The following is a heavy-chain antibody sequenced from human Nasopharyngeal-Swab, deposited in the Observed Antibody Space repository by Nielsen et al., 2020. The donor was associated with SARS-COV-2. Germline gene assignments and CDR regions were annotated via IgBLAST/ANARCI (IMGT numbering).Heavy chain of an antibody. CDR2: ITGNGDTT. CDR3: ARPLSRDSTWTTEANLFDP. J-gene: IGHJ5*02. CDR1: GFTFSNHA. V-gene: IGHV3-23*01. D-gene: IGHD6-13*01. Sequence: GESLKISCAASGFTFSNHAMSWVRQAPGKGLEWVSTITGNGDTTYYADSVKGRFTISRDNSENTVYLQMNSLRAEDTALYHCARPLSRDSTWTTEANLFDPWGQGTLVTVSS.